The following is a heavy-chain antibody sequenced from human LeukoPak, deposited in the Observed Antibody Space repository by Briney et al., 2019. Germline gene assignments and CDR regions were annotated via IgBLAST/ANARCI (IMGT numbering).Heavy chain of an antibody. Sequence: PSETLSLTCTISGGSISSSSYYWGWIRQPPGKGLEWIGSIYYSGSTYYNPSLKSRVTISVDTSKNQFSLKLSSVTAADTAVYYCASPPVVPAAMVVDSPYWYFDLWGRGTLVTVSS. V-gene: IGHV4-39*07. CDR3: ASPPVVPAAMVVDSPYWYFDL. D-gene: IGHD2-2*01. J-gene: IGHJ2*01. CDR2: IYYSGST. CDR1: GGSISSSSYY.